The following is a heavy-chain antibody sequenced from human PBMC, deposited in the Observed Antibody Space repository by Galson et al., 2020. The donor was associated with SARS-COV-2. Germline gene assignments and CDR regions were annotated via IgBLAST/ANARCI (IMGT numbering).Heavy chain of an antibody. J-gene: IGHJ4*02. CDR1: GFTFSSYG. Sequence: GGSLRLSCAASGFTFSSYGMHWVRQAPGKGLEWVAVIWYDGSNKYYADSVKGRFTISRDNSKNTLYLQMNSLRAEDTAVYYCARGVVEMATTDWGQGTLVTVSA. CDR3: ARGVVEMATTD. V-gene: IGHV3-33*01. CDR2: IWYDGSNK. D-gene: IGHD2-21*01.